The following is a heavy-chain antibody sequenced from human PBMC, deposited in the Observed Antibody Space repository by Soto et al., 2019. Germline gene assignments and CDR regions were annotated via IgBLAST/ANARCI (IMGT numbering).Heavy chain of an antibody. D-gene: IGHD4-4*01. Sequence: GASVEVSCKASGYTLRIYGSIWVRQAHGQGLEWMGWISGYNGNTHYSQKFQGKVTMTTDTSTSTAYMELRNLRSDDTAVYYCAKADSNYAGRFSYYYMDVWGTGTMVTVSS. CDR3: AKADSNYAGRFSYYYMDV. CDR2: ISGYNGNT. J-gene: IGHJ6*03. V-gene: IGHV1-18*01. CDR1: GYTLRIYG.